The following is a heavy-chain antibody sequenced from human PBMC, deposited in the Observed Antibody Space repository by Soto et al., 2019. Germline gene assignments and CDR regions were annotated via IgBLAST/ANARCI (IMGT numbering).Heavy chain of an antibody. J-gene: IGHJ2*01. CDR1: GGSFSGYY. D-gene: IGHD4-17*01. V-gene: IGHV4-34*01. Sequence: QVQLQQWGAGLLKPSETLSLTCAVYGGSFSGYYWSWIRQPPGKGLEWIGEINHSGSTNYNPSLKSRVTISVDTSNNQFSPKRSSVTAAYTSVYSCARVRINSPSTVTYWYFDLWGRGTLVTGSS. CDR2: INHSGST. CDR3: ARVRINSPSTVTYWYFDL.